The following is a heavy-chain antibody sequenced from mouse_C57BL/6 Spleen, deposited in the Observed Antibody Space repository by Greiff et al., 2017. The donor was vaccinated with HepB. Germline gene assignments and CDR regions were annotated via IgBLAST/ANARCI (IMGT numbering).Heavy chain of an antibody. V-gene: IGHV5-17*01. Sequence: EVMLVVSGGGLVKPGGSLKLSCAASGFTFSDYGMHWVRQAPEKGLEWVAYISSGSSTIYYADTVKGRFTISSDNAKNTLFLQMTSLRSEDTAMYYCARNHGSSYGYAMDYWGQGTSVTVSS. J-gene: IGHJ4*01. D-gene: IGHD1-1*01. CDR3: ARNHGSSYGYAMDY. CDR1: GFTFSDYG. CDR2: ISSGSSTI.